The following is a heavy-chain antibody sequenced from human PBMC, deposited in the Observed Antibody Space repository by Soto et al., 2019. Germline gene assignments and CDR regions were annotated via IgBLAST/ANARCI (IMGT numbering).Heavy chain of an antibody. CDR1: GFSLSTSGVG. Sequence: QITLKESGPTLVKPTQTLTLTCTFSGFSLSTSGVGVVWIRQPPGKALEWLALIYWDDDKRYSPSLKSRLTITEDTSKNQVVLTMTNMDPVDTATYYCAHRQRTVYFDYWGQGTLVTVSS. V-gene: IGHV2-5*02. CDR3: AHRQRTVYFDY. CDR2: IYWDDDK. J-gene: IGHJ4*02. D-gene: IGHD4-17*01.